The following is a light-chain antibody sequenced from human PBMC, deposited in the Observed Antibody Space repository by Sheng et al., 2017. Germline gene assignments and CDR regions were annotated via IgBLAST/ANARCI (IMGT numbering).Light chain of an antibody. J-gene: IGKJ2*03. CDR1: QSVSSSY. CDR2: GAS. CDR3: QQYGSSSVS. Sequence: EIGMTQSPATLSVSPGERATLSCRASQSVSSSYLAWYQQKPGQAPRLLIYGASSRATGIPDRFSGSGSGTDFTLIISRLEPEDFAVYYCQQYGSSSVSFGQGTKLEIK. V-gene: IGKV3-20*01.